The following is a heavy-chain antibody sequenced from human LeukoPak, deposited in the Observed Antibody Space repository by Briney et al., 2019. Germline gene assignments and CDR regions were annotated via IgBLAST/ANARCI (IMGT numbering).Heavy chain of an antibody. D-gene: IGHD6-19*01. CDR1: GFTFSSYG. Sequence: GRSLRLSCAASGFTFSSYGMHWVRQAPGKGLEWVAVIWYDGSNKYYADSVKGRFTISRDDSKNTLYLQMNSLRAEDTAVYYCARDTKSYSYSSGWFDYWGQGTLVTVSS. V-gene: IGHV3-33*01. J-gene: IGHJ4*02. CDR2: IWYDGSNK. CDR3: ARDTKSYSYSSGWFDY.